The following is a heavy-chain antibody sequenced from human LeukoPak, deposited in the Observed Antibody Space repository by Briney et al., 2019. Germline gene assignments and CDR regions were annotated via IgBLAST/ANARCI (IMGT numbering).Heavy chain of an antibody. V-gene: IGHV4-34*01. CDR2: INHSGST. CDR1: GGSFSGYY. D-gene: IGHD2-2*02. Sequence: SETLSLTCAVYGGSFSGYYWSWIRQPPGKGLEWIGEINHSGSTNYNPSLKSRVTISVDTSKNQFSLKLSSVTAADTAVYYCARGLPYCSSTSCYTCYFDYWGQGTLVTVSS. CDR3: ARGLPYCSSTSCYTCYFDY. J-gene: IGHJ4*02.